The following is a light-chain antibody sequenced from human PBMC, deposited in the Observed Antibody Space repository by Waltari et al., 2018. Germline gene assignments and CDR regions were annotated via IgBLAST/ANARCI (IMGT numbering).Light chain of an antibody. J-gene: IGLJ3*02. CDR1: SGHSTNL. CDR2: VNSDGSH. CDR3: QTGGHGTWV. V-gene: IGLV4-69*01. Sequence: QLVLTQSPSASASLGASVKLTCTLDSGHSTNLIPWHQQPPQKGPRYLMRVNSDGSHIKGDDIPDRFSGSSSSSGAERYLTISSVQSEDEADYYCQTGGHGTWVFGGGTKLTVL.